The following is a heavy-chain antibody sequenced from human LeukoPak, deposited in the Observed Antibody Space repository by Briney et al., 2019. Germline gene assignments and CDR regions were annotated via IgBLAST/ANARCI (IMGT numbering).Heavy chain of an antibody. D-gene: IGHD5-12*01. CDR3: ARASYGGYVGY. V-gene: IGHV3-48*01. CDR1: GFTFTSYA. J-gene: IGHJ4*02. Sequence: PGRSLRLSCAASGFTFTSYAMSWVRQAPGKGLEWVSYISSSSSTIYYADSVKGRFTISRDNAKNSLYLQMNSLRAEDTAVYYCARASYGGYVGYWGQGTLVTVSS. CDR2: ISSSSSTI.